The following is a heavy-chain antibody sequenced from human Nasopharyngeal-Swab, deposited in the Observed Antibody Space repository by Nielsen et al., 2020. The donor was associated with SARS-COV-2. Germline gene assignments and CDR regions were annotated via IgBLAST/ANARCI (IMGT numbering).Heavy chain of an antibody. D-gene: IGHD3-10*01. CDR2: INPNSGGT. CDR3: AREGAFYMVQGAKSYYYGMDV. Sequence: ASVKVSCKASGYTFTVYYMHWVRQAPGQGLEWMGRINPNSGGTNYAQKFQGRVTMTRDTSISTAYMELSRLRSDDTAVYYCAREGAFYMVQGAKSYYYGMDVWGQGTTVTVSS. CDR1: GYTFTVYY. V-gene: IGHV1-2*06. J-gene: IGHJ6*02.